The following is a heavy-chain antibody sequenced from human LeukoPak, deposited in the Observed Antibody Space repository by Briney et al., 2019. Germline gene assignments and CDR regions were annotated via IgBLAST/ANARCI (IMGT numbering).Heavy chain of an antibody. CDR3: ARDNSVGDTAWWFDP. CDR2: INPSGGST. D-gene: IGHD1-26*01. CDR1: GYTFTSYY. V-gene: IGHV1-46*01. Sequence: ASVKVSCKASGYTFTSYYMHWVRQAPGQGLEWMGIINPSGGSTSYAQKFQGRLSLTRDMSTSTDYMGLSSLRSEDTAVYYCARDNSVGDTAWWFDPWGQGTLVTVSS. J-gene: IGHJ5*02.